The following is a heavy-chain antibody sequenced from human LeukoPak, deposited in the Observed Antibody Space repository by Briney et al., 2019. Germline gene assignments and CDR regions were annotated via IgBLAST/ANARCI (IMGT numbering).Heavy chain of an antibody. Sequence: GQSLKISCKGSGYSFTNYWIGWVRQVPGKGLGWMGIIYSGDPDTRFSPSFQGQVTISADKAISTAYLQWSSLKASDTAMYYCARFNNYDSIPFDYWGQGTLVTVSS. CDR3: ARFNNYDSIPFDY. CDR2: IYSGDPDT. J-gene: IGHJ4*02. D-gene: IGHD3-22*01. CDR1: GYSFTNYW. V-gene: IGHV5-51*01.